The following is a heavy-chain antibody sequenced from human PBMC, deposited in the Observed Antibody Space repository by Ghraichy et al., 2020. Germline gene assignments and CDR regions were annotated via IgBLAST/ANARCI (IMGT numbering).Heavy chain of an antibody. D-gene: IGHD6-13*01. CDR2: ISSSGGST. V-gene: IGHV3-23*01. CDR1: GFTFSGYT. Sequence: GGSLRLSCAASGFTFSGYTMSWVRQAPGKGLEWVSVISSSGGSTYYADSVKGRFTISRDNSKNTVYLQMNSLRAEDTAVYYCAKVIRSSRPAAEKPYDYWGQGTLVTVSS. J-gene: IGHJ4*02. CDR3: AKVIRSSRPAAEKPYDY.